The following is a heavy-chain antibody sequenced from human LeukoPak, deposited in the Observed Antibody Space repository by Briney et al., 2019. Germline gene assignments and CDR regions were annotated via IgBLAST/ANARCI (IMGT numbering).Heavy chain of an antibody. CDR2: ISSSGSTI. J-gene: IGHJ6*03. CDR3: ARSASSSFGYYYMDV. V-gene: IGHV3-11*04. D-gene: IGHD6-13*01. CDR1: GFTFSDYY. Sequence: GGSLRLSCAASGFTFSDYYMSWIRQAPGKGLEWVSYISSSGSTIYYADSVKGRFTISRDNAKNSLYLQMNSLRAEDTAVYYCARSASSSFGYYYMDVWGKGTTVTVSS.